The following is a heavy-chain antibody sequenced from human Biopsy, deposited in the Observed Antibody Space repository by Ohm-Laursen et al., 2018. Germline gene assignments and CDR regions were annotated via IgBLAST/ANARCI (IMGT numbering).Heavy chain of an antibody. CDR2: IYTSGSP. CDR3: ARGTGRYYVYGAFDI. J-gene: IGHJ3*02. CDR1: GDSINNYY. D-gene: IGHD1-26*01. V-gene: IGHV4-4*07. Sequence: SQTLSLTCTVSGDSINNYYWSWTRQPAGKGREWIGRIYTSGSPNYNLSLESRVTMSVDTSKNQFSLNLRSVTAADTAVYYCARGTGRYYVYGAFDIWGQGTVVTVSS.